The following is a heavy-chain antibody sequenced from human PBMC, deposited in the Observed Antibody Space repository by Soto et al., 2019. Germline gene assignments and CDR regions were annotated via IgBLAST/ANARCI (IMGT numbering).Heavy chain of an antibody. V-gene: IGHV3-21*01. J-gene: IGHJ3*02. CDR3: ARDHGIAARRNAFDI. Sequence: PGGSLRLSCAASGFTFSSYWMSWVRQAPGKGLEWVSSISSSSSYIYYADSVKGRFTISRDNAKNSLYLQMNSLRAEDTAVYYCARDHGIAARRNAFDIWGQGTMVTVSS. D-gene: IGHD6-6*01. CDR2: ISSSSSYI. CDR1: GFTFSSYW.